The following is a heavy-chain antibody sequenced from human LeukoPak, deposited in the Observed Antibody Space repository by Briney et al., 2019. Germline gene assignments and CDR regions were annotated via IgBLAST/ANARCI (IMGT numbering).Heavy chain of an antibody. J-gene: IGHJ4*02. CDR1: GFTFSSYG. Sequence: PGGSLRLSCAASGFTFSSYGVHWVRQAPGKGLEWVAVISYDGSNKYYADSVKGRFTISRDNSKNTLYLQMNSLRAEDTAVYYCAKDLQGALRYYDSSGYYSSAFDYWGQGTLVTVSS. CDR2: ISYDGSNK. D-gene: IGHD3-22*01. CDR3: AKDLQGALRYYDSSGYYSSAFDY. V-gene: IGHV3-30*18.